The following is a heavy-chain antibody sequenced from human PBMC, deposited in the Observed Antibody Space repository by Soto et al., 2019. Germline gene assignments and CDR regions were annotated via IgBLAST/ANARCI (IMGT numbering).Heavy chain of an antibody. CDR2: ISGSGGST. V-gene: IGHV3-23*01. CDR3: AKEGLRFLEWYYYYGMDV. Sequence: ETLRLSCAASGFTFSSYAMSWVRQAPGKGLEWVSAISGSGGSTYYADSVKGRFTISRDNSKNTLYLQMSSLRAEDTAVYYCAKEGLRFLEWYYYYGMDVWGQGTTVTVSS. J-gene: IGHJ6*02. D-gene: IGHD3-3*01. CDR1: GFTFSSYA.